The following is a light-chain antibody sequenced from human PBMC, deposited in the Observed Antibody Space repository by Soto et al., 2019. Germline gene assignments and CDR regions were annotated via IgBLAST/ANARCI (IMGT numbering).Light chain of an antibody. V-gene: IGLV2-14*01. CDR3: SSYTSTKTLL. J-gene: IGLJ2*01. Sequence: QSALTQPASVSGSPGQSIAISCTGTSSDVGGYDYVSWYQQHPGKAPKLMIYDVTNRPSGVSNRFSGSKSGNTASLTISGLQAEDEADYYCSSYTSTKTLLFGGGTQLTVL. CDR2: DVT. CDR1: SSDVGGYDY.